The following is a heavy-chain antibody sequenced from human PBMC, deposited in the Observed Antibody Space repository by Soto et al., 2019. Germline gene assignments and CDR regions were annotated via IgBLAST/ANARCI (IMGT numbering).Heavy chain of an antibody. J-gene: IGHJ4*02. CDR3: ARSHSTTPVAVAGPDYYFCL. CDR2: IFPIFGTT. CDR1: GGTFSSYP. Sequence: QVQLVQSGAEVKKPGSSVKVSCKASGGTFSSYPITWVRQAPGQGLEWLGGIFPIFGTTNYAQRFEDRVTITADELTSTAYMELSSLRSEDTAVYYGARSHSTTPVAVAGPDYYFCLWGRGTLVTVSS. D-gene: IGHD6-19*01. V-gene: IGHV1-69*01.